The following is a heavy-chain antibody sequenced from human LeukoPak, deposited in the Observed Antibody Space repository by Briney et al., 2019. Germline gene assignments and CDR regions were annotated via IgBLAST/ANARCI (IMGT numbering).Heavy chain of an antibody. V-gene: IGHV3-48*03. CDR1: GFTFSSYE. CDR2: ISSSGSTI. D-gene: IGHD6-19*01. Sequence: SGGSLRLSCAASGFTFSSYEMNWVRQAPGKGLEWVSYISSSGSTIYYADSVKGRFTISRDNAKNSLYLQMNSLRAEDTAVYYCARENSGGWSNDYWGQGTLVTVSS. CDR3: ARENSGGWSNDY. J-gene: IGHJ4*02.